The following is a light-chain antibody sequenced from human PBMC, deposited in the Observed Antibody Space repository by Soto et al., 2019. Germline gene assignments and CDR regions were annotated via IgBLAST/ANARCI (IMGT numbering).Light chain of an antibody. CDR3: QQRSNWPPIT. CDR2: AAS. CDR1: QSVTSSY. Sequence: EMVMTQSPATLSVSPGERATLSCRASQSVTSSYLAWYQQKPGQAPRLLIYAASSRATGIPDRFSGSGSGTDFTLTISRLEPEDFAVYYCQQRSNWPPITFGQGTRLEIK. J-gene: IGKJ5*01. V-gene: IGKV3D-20*02.